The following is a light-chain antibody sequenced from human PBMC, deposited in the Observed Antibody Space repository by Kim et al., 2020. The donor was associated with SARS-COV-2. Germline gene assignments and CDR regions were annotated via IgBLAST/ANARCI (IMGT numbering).Light chain of an antibody. CDR1: SSDIGGYKY. CDR2: DVH. Sequence: QSALTQPASVSGSPGQSITISCTGTSSDIGGYKYVSWYQQHPGKAPKLLIYDVHNRPSGVSSRFTGSKSGNTASLTISGLQAEDEADYYCNSYSSNTTLEFGGGTQLTVL. V-gene: IGLV2-14*03. J-gene: IGLJ2*01. CDR3: NSYSSNTTLE.